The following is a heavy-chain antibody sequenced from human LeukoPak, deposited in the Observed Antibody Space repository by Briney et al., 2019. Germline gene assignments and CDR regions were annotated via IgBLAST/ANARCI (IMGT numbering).Heavy chain of an antibody. CDR3: ARDQHSRYDASFDY. CDR1: GFTFTNYW. CDR2: IKEDGNEK. D-gene: IGHD3-16*01. J-gene: IGHJ4*02. Sequence: GGSLRLSCAASGFTFTNYWMTWVRQAPGKGLEWVANIKEDGNEKYYVDSVKGRFTISRDNAKNSLYLQMNSLRAEDTAVYYCARDQHSRYDASFDYWGQGTLVTVSS. V-gene: IGHV3-7*01.